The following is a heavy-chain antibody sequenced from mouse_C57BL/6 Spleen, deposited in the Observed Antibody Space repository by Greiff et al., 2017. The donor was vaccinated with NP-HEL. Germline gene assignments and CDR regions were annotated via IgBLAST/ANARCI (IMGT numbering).Heavy chain of an antibody. J-gene: IGHJ2*01. V-gene: IGHV1-55*01. CDR2: IYPGRGST. CDR3: ARKKAQSYYFDY. CDR1: GYTFTSYW. D-gene: IGHD3-2*02. Sequence: QVQLQQPGAELVKPGASVKMSCKASGYTFTSYWITWVKQRPGQGLEWIGAIYPGRGSTNYNEKFKSKATLTVDTSSSTAYMQLSSLTSEDSAVYYCARKKAQSYYFDYWGQGTTLTVSS.